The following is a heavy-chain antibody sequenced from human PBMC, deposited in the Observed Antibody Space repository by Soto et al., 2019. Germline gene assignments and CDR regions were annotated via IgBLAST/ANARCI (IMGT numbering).Heavy chain of an antibody. D-gene: IGHD4-4*01. Sequence: GGSLRLSCAASGFTFSSYAMHWVRQAPGKGLEWVAVISYDGSNKYYADSVKGRFTISRDNSKNTLYLQMNSLRAEDTAVYYCARYRSVTTYYYYGMDVWGQGTTVTVSS. CDR3: ARYRSVTTYYYYGMDV. CDR2: ISYDGSNK. CDR1: GFTFSSYA. J-gene: IGHJ6*02. V-gene: IGHV3-30-3*01.